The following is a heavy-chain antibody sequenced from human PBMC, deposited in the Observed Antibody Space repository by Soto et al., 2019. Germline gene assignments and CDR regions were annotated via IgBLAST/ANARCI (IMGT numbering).Heavy chain of an antibody. V-gene: IGHV3-33*01. CDR3: ARDGRPAHRWDGMDV. Sequence: QVQLVESGGGVVQPGRSLRLSCAASGFTFSSYGMHWVRQAPGKGLEWVAVIWYDGSNKYYADSVKGRFTISRDNSKNTLYLQRNSLRAEDTAVYYCARDGRPAHRWDGMDVWGQGTTVTVS. D-gene: IGHD1-26*01. J-gene: IGHJ6*02. CDR2: IWYDGSNK. CDR1: GFTFSSYG.